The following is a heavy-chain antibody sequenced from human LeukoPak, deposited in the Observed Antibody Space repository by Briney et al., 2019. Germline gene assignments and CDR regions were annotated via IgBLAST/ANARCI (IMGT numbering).Heavy chain of an antibody. CDR1: GYTFTSYY. CDR3: ATDQGPFRSTRRILRDYYYYYGMDV. CDR2: INPSGGST. V-gene: IGHV1-46*01. Sequence: GASVKVSCKASGYTFTSYYMHWVRQAPGQGLEWMGIINPSGGSTSYAQKFQGRVAMTEDTSTDTAYMELSSLRSEDTAVYYCATDQGPFRSTRRILRDYYYYYGMDVWGQGTTVTVSS. D-gene: IGHD3-3*01. J-gene: IGHJ6*02.